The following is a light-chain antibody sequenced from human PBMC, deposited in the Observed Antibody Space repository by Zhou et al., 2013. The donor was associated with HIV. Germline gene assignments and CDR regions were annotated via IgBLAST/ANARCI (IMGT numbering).Light chain of an antibody. J-gene: IGLJ2*01. Sequence: QSVLTQPPSVSGAPGRRVTISCTGSTSNIGAGYDVHWYQQLPGTAPKLLIYGNSNRPSGVPDRFSGSKSGTSASLAITGLQSEDEADYYCSAWDDSLNGPVFGGGTKLTVL. V-gene: IGLV1-40*01. CDR2: GNS. CDR3: SAWDDSLNGPV. CDR1: TSNIGAGYD.